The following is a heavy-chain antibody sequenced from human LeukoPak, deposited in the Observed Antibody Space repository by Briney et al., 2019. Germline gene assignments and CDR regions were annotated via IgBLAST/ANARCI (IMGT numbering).Heavy chain of an antibody. J-gene: IGHJ4*02. CDR1: GYTFTINY. CDR3: ARDQEGFDY. CDR2: IYPRDGST. V-gene: IGHV1-46*01. Sequence: ASVNLSCKSSGYTFTINYIHWVRHAPGQGLEWMGMIYPRDGSTSYAQKFQGRVTVTRDTSTSTVHMELSGLRSEDTAVYYCARDQEGFDYWGQGTLVTVSS.